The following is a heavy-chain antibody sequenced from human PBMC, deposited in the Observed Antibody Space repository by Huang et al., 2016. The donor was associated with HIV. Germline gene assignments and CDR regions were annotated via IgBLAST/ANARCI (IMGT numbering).Heavy chain of an antibody. CDR3: ATKTAAMDI. D-gene: IGHD1-7*01. CDR2: IKQDEREK. J-gene: IGHJ6*02. V-gene: IGHV3-7*01. Sequence: VESGGRLVQPGGSLRLSCVGSTFRFGAYWMSWVRQSPGKGLEWVDNIKQDEREKYYVDSVKGRFNISRDNAKKVLFLEMNNVRVEDTATYYCATKTAAMDIWGQGTTVTVS. CDR1: TFRFGAYW.